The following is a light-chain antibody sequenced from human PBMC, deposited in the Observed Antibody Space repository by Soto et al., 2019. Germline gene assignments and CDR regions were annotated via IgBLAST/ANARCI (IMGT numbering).Light chain of an antibody. V-gene: IGKV1-27*01. Sequence: DIHMTQSPSSLSASVGDTVTITCRASQGISNYLAWYQQKPGKVPKILIYAASTLQSGVPSRFSGSGSGTDLNLTISRLQPEDVATYYCQKYNSAPRTFGQGTKVDIK. J-gene: IGKJ1*01. CDR1: QGISNY. CDR2: AAS. CDR3: QKYNSAPRT.